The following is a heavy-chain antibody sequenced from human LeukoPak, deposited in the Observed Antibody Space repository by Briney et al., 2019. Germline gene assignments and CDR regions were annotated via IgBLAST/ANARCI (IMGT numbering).Heavy chain of an antibody. CDR3: ASAYCGGDCYSGYFQY. D-gene: IGHD2-21*02. Sequence: NPSETLSLTCTVYGGSFSGYYRGWIRQPPGKGLEWIGEINHSGITNYNPCLKSRITISVDTSKNQFSLKLSSVTAADTAMYYCASAYCGGDCYSGYFQYWGQGTLVTVSS. J-gene: IGHJ1*01. CDR1: GGSFSGYY. V-gene: IGHV4-34*01. CDR2: INHSGIT.